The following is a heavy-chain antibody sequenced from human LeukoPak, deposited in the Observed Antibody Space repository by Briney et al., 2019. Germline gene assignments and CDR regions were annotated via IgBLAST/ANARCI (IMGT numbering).Heavy chain of an antibody. CDR1: GFTFSSYS. V-gene: IGHV3-30*03. Sequence: PGGSLRLSCAASGFTFSSYSMNWVRQAPGKGLEWVAVISYDGSNKYYADSVKGRFTISRDNSKNTLYLQMNSLRAEDTAVYYCARDSVTPIAALDYWGQGTLVTVSS. CDR2: ISYDGSNK. D-gene: IGHD6-13*01. J-gene: IGHJ4*02. CDR3: ARDSVTPIAALDY.